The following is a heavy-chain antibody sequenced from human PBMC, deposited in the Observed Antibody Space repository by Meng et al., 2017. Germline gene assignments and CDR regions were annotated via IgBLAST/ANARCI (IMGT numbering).Heavy chain of an antibody. Sequence: GGSLRLSCAASGFTFSSYAMHWVRQAPGKGLEWVAVISYDGSNKYYADSVKGRFTISRDNSKNTLYLQMNSLRAEDTAVYYCASGDYGGNSAAFDIWGQGPMVPVPS. CDR1: GFTFSSYA. D-gene: IGHD4-23*01. J-gene: IGHJ3*02. CDR3: ASGDYGGNSAAFDI. V-gene: IGHV3-30*04. CDR2: ISYDGSNK.